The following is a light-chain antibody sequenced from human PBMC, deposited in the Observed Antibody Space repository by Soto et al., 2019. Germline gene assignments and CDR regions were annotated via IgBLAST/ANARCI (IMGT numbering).Light chain of an antibody. J-gene: IGKJ1*01. CDR1: QSISTY. CDR2: TAS. CDR3: QQSYSSQWT. V-gene: IGKV1-39*01. Sequence: DIQMTQSPSSLSASVGDRVTIAFLASQSISTYLNWYQQKPGNAPKLLIYTASSLQSGVPSRFSGSESGTDFTLTISSLQPEDFATYYCQQSYSSQWTFGQGTKVDIK.